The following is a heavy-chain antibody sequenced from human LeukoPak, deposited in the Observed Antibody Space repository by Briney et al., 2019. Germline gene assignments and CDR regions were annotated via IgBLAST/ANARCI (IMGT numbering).Heavy chain of an antibody. CDR3: ARDRIAGHDAFDI. Sequence: PGGSLRLSCAAPGFTVSSNYMSWIRQAPGKGLEWVSLINSGGSTYYSDSVKGRFTISRDNSKNTLFLQMNSLRAEDTAVYYCARDRIAGHDAFDIWGQGTVVTVSS. D-gene: IGHD6-13*01. V-gene: IGHV3-66*02. J-gene: IGHJ3*02. CDR2: INSGGST. CDR1: GFTVSSNY.